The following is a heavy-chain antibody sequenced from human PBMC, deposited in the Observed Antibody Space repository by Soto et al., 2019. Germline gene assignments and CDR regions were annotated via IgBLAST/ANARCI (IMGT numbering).Heavy chain of an antibody. CDR3: ARDLTYYDFWSGYHVAKNYYGTDV. J-gene: IGHJ6*02. CDR1: GGSISSGGYY. D-gene: IGHD3-3*01. V-gene: IGHV4-31*03. Sequence: SETLSLTCTVSGGSISSGGYYWSWIRQHPGKGLEWIGYIYYSGSTYYNPSLKSRVTISVDTSKNQFSLKLSSVTAADTAVYHCARDLTYYDFWSGYHVAKNYYGTDVWGQGTTVTVSS. CDR2: IYYSGST.